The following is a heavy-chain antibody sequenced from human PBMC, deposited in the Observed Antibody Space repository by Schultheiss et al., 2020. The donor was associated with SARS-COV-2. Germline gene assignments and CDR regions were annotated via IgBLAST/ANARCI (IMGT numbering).Heavy chain of an antibody. CDR3: ARDRDYSNYETPNYYGMDV. J-gene: IGHJ6*02. CDR2: ISAYNGNT. V-gene: IGHV1-18*04. Sequence: ASVKVSCKASGYTFTGYYMHWVRQAPGQGLEWMGWISAYNGNTNYAQKLQGRVTMTTDTSTSTAYMELRSLRSDDTAVYYCARDRDYSNYETPNYYGMDVWGQGTTVTVSS. CDR1: GYTFTGYY. D-gene: IGHD4-11*01.